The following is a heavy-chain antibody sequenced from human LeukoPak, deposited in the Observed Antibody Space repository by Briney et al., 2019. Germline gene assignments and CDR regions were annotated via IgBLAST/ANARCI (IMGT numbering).Heavy chain of an antibody. CDR2: ISAYNGNT. V-gene: IGHV1-18*01. CDR1: GYTFTSYG. D-gene: IGHD6-19*01. J-gene: IGHJ6*03. CDR3: ARDIPDAVAEDLYYYYYYMDV. Sequence: GASVKVSCKASGYTFTSYGISWVRQAPGQGLEWMGWISAYNGNTNYAQKLQGRVTMTTDTSTSTAYMELRSLRSDDTAVYYCARDIPDAVAEDLYYYYYYMDVWGKGTTVTISS.